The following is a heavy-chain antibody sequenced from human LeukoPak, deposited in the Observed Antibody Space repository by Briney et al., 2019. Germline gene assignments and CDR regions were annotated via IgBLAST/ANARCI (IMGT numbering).Heavy chain of an antibody. CDR1: GYTFTSYA. V-gene: IGHV1-2*02. D-gene: IGHD6-25*01. CDR2: INPNSGGT. Sequence: GASVKVSCKASGYTFTSYAMNWVRQAPGQGLEWMGWINPNSGGTNYAQKFQGRVTMTGDRSISTAYMELSRLRSDDTAVYYCARERTPGSGYGVDYWGQGTVVTVSS. J-gene: IGHJ4*02. CDR3: ARERTPGSGYGVDY.